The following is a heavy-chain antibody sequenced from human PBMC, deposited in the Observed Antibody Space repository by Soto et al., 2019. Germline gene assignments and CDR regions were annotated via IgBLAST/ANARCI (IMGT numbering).Heavy chain of an antibody. CDR3: AKDGPMSEYYYYMDV. CDR1: GFTFSRYA. J-gene: IGHJ6*03. CDR2: ISGSGGST. Sequence: GGSLRLSCAASGFTFSRYAMSWVRQAPGKGLEWVSAISGSGGSTYYADSVKGRFTISRDNSKNTLYLQMNSLRAEETAVYYCAKDGPMSEYYYYMDVWGKGTTVTVSS. V-gene: IGHV3-23*01.